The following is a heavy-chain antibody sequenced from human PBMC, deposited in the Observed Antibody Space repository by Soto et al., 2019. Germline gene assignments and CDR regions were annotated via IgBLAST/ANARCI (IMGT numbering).Heavy chain of an antibody. CDR1: GGSISSYY. CDR2: IYHTGST. CDR3: ARVDSSGSYFDH. Sequence: PSETLSLTCTVSGGSISSYYWSWIRQPPGKGLEWIGYIYHTGSTNYNPSLKSRITLSADTSKNQFSLKLSSVTAADTAMYYCARVDSSGSYFDHRAQRTPVTVSS. V-gene: IGHV4-59*01. D-gene: IGHD3-22*01. J-gene: IGHJ4*02.